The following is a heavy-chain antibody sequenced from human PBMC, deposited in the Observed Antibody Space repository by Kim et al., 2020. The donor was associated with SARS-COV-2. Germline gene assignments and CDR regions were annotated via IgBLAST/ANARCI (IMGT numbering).Heavy chain of an antibody. CDR3: ARERDYGGNSADFDY. V-gene: IGHV6-1*01. D-gene: IGHD4-17*01. Sequence: VSVISRITINPATSKNQFSLQLNSVTPEDTAVYYCARERDYGGNSADFDYWGQGTLVTVSS. J-gene: IGHJ4*02.